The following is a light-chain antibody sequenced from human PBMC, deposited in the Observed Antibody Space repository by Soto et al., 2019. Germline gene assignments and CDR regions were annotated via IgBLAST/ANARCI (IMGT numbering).Light chain of an antibody. J-gene: IGLJ1*01. V-gene: IGLV2-23*02. Sequence: QSALTQPASVSGSPGQSITRSCTGTSSDFGNYNLVSWYQQHPGKVPKLILFEVNKRPSGVSGRFSGSKSGNTASLTISGLQAEDEADYYCCSFTSSNTHVFGTGTKVTV. CDR1: SSDFGNYNL. CDR2: EVN. CDR3: CSFTSSNTHV.